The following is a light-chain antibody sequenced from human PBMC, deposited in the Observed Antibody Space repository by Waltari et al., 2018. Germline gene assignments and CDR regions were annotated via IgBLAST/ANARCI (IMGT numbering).Light chain of an antibody. Sequence: DIQMTQSPSSLSASVGDRVTITCRASQSISSYLNWYQQKPGKAPKLLIYAASNLQSGVPSRFNGSGSGTDFILTISSLQPEDFATYYCQQSYSTPFFGPGTKVDIK. CDR3: QQSYSTPF. V-gene: IGKV1-39*01. CDR1: QSISSY. CDR2: AAS. J-gene: IGKJ3*01.